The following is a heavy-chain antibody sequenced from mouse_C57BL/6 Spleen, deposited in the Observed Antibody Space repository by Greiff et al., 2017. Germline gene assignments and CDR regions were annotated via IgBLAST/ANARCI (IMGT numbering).Heavy chain of an antibody. CDR1: GFTFSSYG. CDR2: ISSGGSYT. J-gene: IGHJ1*03. D-gene: IGHD1-1*01. CDR3: ARAEYYGSRYFDV. V-gene: IGHV5-6*01. Sequence: EVQGVESGGDLVKPGGSLKLSCAASGFTFSSYGMSWVRQTPDKRLAWVATISSGGSYTYYPDSVKGRFTISRDNAKNTLYLQMSSLKSEDTAMYYCARAEYYGSRYFDVWGTGTTVTVSS.